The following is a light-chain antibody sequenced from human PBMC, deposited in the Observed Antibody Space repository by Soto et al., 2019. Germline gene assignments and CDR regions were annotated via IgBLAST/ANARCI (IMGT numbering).Light chain of an antibody. J-gene: IGKJ1*01. CDR2: GAS. V-gene: IGKV3-20*01. CDR3: HQYGSSPWT. Sequence: EIVLTQSPGTLSLSPGERATLSCRASQSVSSSYLAWYQQKPGQAPRLLIYGASNRATGIPDRISGSGSGTDFTLTISRLEPEDFAVYYCHQYGSSPWTFGQGTKVDIK. CDR1: QSVSSSY.